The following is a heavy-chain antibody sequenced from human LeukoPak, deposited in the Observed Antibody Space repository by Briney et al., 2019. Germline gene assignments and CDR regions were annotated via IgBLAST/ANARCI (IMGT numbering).Heavy chain of an antibody. J-gene: IGHJ4*02. CDR2: ISGYNGNT. CDR1: GYAFSSYG. CDR3: ARVPPRGYSGYDSDS. Sequence: ASVKVSCMAYGYAFSSYGISWVRQAPGQGLEWMGWISGYNGNTNYARKFQDRVTMTADTSTSTAYMELRSLRPDDTAVYYCARVPPRGYSGYDSDSWGQGTRVTVSS. V-gene: IGHV1-18*01. D-gene: IGHD5-12*01.